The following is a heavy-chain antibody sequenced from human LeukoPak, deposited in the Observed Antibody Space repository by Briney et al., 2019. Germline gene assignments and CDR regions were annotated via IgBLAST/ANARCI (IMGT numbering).Heavy chain of an antibody. CDR3: ARRGDGYNLPNDY. Sequence: SETLSLTCTVSGGSISSYYWSWIRQPPGKGLEWIGYIYYSGSTNYNPSLKSRVTISVDTSKNQFSLKLSSVTAADTAVYYCARRGDGYNLPNDYWGQGTLVTVSS. CDR2: IYYSGST. V-gene: IGHV4-59*12. CDR1: GGSISSYY. J-gene: IGHJ4*02. D-gene: IGHD5-24*01.